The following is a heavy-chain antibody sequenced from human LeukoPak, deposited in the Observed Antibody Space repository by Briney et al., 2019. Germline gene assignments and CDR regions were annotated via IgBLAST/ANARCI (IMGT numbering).Heavy chain of an antibody. CDR3: AVGGTYDFWSGYRELDY. V-gene: IGHV3-30*02. CDR1: GFTSSSYG. J-gene: IGHJ4*02. D-gene: IGHD3-3*01. CDR2: IRYDGSNK. Sequence: PGGSLRLSCAASGFTSSSYGMHWVRQAPGKGLEWVAFIRYDGSNKYYADSVKGRFTISRDNSKNTLYLQMNSLRAEDTAVYYCAVGGTYDFWSGYRELDYWGQGTLVTVSS.